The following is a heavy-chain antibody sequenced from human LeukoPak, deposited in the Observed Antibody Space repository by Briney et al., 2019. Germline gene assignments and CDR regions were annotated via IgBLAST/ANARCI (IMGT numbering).Heavy chain of an antibody. J-gene: IGHJ4*02. Sequence: SETLSLTCTVSGGSISSYYWSWIRQPPGKGLEWIGYIYYSGSTNYNPSLKSRVTISVDTSKNQFSLKLSSVTAADTAVYYCARASGHHYFDYWGQGTLVIISS. V-gene: IGHV4-59*01. CDR1: GGSISSYY. CDR3: ARASGHHYFDY. CDR2: IYYSGST.